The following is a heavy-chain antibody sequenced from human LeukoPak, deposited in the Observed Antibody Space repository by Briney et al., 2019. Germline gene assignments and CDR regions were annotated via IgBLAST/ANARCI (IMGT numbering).Heavy chain of an antibody. D-gene: IGHD3-10*01. CDR2: IYYSGST. V-gene: IGHV4-30-4*01. CDR3: ARVCITPNWFDP. CDR1: GGSISSGDYY. J-gene: IGHJ5*02. Sequence: PSETLSLTCTVSGGSISSGDYYWSWIRQPPGKGLEWIGYIYYSGSTYYNPSLKSRVTISVDTSKNQFSLKLSSVTAADTAVYYCARVCITPNWFDPWGQGTLVTVSS.